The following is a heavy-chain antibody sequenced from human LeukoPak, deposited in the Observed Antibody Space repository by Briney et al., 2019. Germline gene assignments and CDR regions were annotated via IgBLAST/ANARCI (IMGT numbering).Heavy chain of an antibody. V-gene: IGHV4-39*01. CDR1: GGSISSSSYY. Sequence: SETLSLTCTVSGGSISSSSYYWGWIRQPPGKGLEWIGSIYYSGSTYYNPSLKSRVTISVDTSKNQFSLKLSSVTAADTAVYYCARRPLYSSGWTRGPFDYWGKGTLVTVSS. D-gene: IGHD6-19*01. CDR3: ARRPLYSSGWTRGPFDY. J-gene: IGHJ4*02. CDR2: IYYSGST.